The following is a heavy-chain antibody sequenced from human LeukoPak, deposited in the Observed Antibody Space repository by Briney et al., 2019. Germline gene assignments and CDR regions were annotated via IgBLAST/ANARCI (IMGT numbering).Heavy chain of an antibody. D-gene: IGHD1-26*01. CDR1: GGSISSYY. V-gene: IGHV4-59*01. CDR2: IYYSGST. Sequence: SETLSLTCTVSGGSISSYYWSWIRQPPGKGLEWIGYIYYSGSTNYNPSLKSRVTISVDTSKNQFSLKLSSVTAADTAVDYCARDARSVGAGGAFDIWGQGTMVTVSS. CDR3: ARDARSVGAGGAFDI. J-gene: IGHJ3*02.